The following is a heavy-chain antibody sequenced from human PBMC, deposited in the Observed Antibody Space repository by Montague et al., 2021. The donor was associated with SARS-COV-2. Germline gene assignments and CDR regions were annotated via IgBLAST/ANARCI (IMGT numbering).Heavy chain of an antibody. D-gene: IGHD3/OR15-3a*01. CDR2: IAWDSRIF. CDR1: GFTFNDYA. J-gene: IGHJ4*02. V-gene: IGHV3-9*01. CDR3: AKDPGAGDWYYLDY. Sequence: SLRLSCAASGFTFNDYAMHWVRQAPGTGLEWVAGIAWDSRIFAYADSVKGRFTISRDNAKNSLYLQMNSLKAEDTALYYCAKDPGAGDWYYLDYWGQGTLVTVSS.